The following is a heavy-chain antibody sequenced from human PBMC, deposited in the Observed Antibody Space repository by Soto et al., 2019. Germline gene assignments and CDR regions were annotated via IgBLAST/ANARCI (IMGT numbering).Heavy chain of an antibody. CDR3: ARAKITIFGVVIRPDNWFDP. CDR2: IIPIFGTA. D-gene: IGHD3-3*01. J-gene: IGHJ5*02. Sequence: ASVKVSCKASGGTFSSYAISWVRQAPGQGLEWMGGIIPIFGTANYAQKFQGRVTITADESTSTAYMELSSLRSEDTAVYYCARAKITIFGVVIRPDNWFDPWGQGTLVTVSS. V-gene: IGHV1-69*13. CDR1: GGTFSSYA.